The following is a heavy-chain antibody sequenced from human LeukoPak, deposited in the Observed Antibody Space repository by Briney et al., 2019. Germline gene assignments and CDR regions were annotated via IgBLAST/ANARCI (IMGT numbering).Heavy chain of an antibody. Sequence: SETLSLTCTVSGGSTSTGDYYWSWIRQPPGKGLEWIGYIYYSGNTYYNPSLNSRVTISVDTSKNQFSLRLNSVTAADTAVYYCARVLGDYVALDYWGQGTLVTVSS. CDR3: ARVLGDYVALDY. J-gene: IGHJ4*02. CDR2: IYYSGNT. D-gene: IGHD4-17*01. V-gene: IGHV4-30-4*01. CDR1: GGSTSTGDYY.